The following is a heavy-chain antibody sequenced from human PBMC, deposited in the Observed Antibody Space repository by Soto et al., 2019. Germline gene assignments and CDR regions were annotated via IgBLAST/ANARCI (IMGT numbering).Heavy chain of an antibody. J-gene: IGHJ6*02. CDR2: ISYDGSNK. CDR3: AKEQRGYSYGYGILGYYYYGMDV. D-gene: IGHD5-18*01. V-gene: IGHV3-30*18. Sequence: GGSLRLSCAASGFTFSSYGMHWVRQAPGKGLEWVAVISYDGSNKYYADSVKGRFTISRDNPKNTLYLQMNSLRAEDTAVYYCAKEQRGYSYGYGILGYYYYGMDVWGQGTTVTVSS. CDR1: GFTFSSYG.